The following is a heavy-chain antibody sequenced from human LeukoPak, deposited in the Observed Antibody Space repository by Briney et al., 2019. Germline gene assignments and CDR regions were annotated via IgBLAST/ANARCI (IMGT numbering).Heavy chain of an antibody. CDR3: ANGRLYGYFDY. V-gene: IGHV3-23*01. CDR2: ISGSGGST. D-gene: IGHD3-10*01. Sequence: GGSLRLSFAASGFTFSSYAMSWFRQPPGKGLEWVSAISGSGGSTYYADSVRGRFTISRDNSKNTLYLQMNSLRAEDTAVYHCANGRLYGYFDYWGQGTLVTVSS. CDR1: GFTFSSYA. J-gene: IGHJ4*02.